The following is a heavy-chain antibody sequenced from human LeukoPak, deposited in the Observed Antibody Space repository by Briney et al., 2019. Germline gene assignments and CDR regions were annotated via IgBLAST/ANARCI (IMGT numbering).Heavy chain of an antibody. J-gene: IGHJ6*02. D-gene: IGHD1-26*01. CDR3: ALMGAMAPGGLYYYYGMDV. V-gene: IGHV1-2*02. Sequence: ASVKVSCKASGYIFTGYHIHWVRQAPGQGLEWMGLINPNSGGTNYAQKFQGRVTMTRDTSISTAYMELSRLRSDDTAVYYCALMGAMAPGGLYYYYGMDVWGQGTTVTVSS. CDR1: GYIFTGYH. CDR2: INPNSGGT.